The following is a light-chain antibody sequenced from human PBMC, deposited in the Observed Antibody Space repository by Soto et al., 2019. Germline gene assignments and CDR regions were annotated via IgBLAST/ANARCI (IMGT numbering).Light chain of an antibody. V-gene: IGKV1-5*01. CDR3: QQYYSYSYT. CDR1: QNINSW. CDR2: DAS. J-gene: IGKJ5*01. Sequence: DIQMTQSTTTLSASVGDRVTITCRASQNINSWLAWYQQKPGRAPKLLIYDASSLASGVPARFSGSGSGTEFSLTISSLQPDDFATYHCQQYYSYSYTFGQGTRLDI.